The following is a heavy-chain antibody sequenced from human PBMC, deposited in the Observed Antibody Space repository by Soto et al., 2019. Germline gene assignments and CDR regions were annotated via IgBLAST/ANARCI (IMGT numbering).Heavy chain of an antibody. J-gene: IGHJ4*02. CDR1: GITVSGNY. Sequence: GGSLRLSCAASGITVSGNYMAWVRQAPGKGLEWVSLIYSGGSTFYTDSVRGRFIISRDNSKNTLYLQMNSLRAEDTAMYYCARVPHRFRSSSNYIWGQGTLVTVSS. D-gene: IGHD6-6*01. CDR2: IYSGGST. CDR3: ARVPHRFRSSSNYI. V-gene: IGHV3-53*01.